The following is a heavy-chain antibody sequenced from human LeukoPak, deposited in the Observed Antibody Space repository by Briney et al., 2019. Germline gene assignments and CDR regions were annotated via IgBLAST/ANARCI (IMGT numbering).Heavy chain of an antibody. Sequence: PGRSLRLSCAASGFTFSIHGRRGGRQAPGRGLEVVAVISYDGSNKYYADSVKCRFTISRDNSKNTLYLPMNSLRAPDTAVYYCAKADCSSTSCYYYYYGMHVGRQGPRVTLS. V-gene: IGHV3-30*18. J-gene: IGHJ6*01. CDR2: ISYDGSNK. CDR3: AKADCSSTSCYYYYYGMHV. CDR1: GFTFSIHG. D-gene: IGHD2-2*01.